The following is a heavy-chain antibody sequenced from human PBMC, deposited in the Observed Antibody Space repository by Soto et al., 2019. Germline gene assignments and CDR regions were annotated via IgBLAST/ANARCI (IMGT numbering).Heavy chain of an antibody. CDR3: ATSLDHYYYYGMDV. V-gene: IGHV1-8*01. CDR1: GYTFTSYD. CDR2: MNPNSGNT. Sequence: QVQLVQSGAEVKKPGASVKVSCKASGYTFTSYDINWVRQATGQGLEWMGWMNPNSGNTGYAQKFQGRVTMTRNTSMSTAYMELSSLRSEDTAVYYCATSLDHYYYYGMDVWGQGTAVTVAS. J-gene: IGHJ6*02.